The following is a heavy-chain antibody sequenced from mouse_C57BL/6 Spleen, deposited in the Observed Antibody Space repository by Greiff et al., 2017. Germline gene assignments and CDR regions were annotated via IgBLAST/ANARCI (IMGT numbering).Heavy chain of an antibody. CDR2: IRSKSNNYAT. Sequence: EVKLVESGGGLVQPKGSLKLSCAASGFSFNTYAMNWVRQAPGKGLEWVARIRSKSNNYATYYADSVKDRFTISRDDSESMLYLQMNTLKTEDTAMYCCVRDYYGSSYGFAYWGQGTLVTVSA. CDR1: GFSFNTYA. J-gene: IGHJ3*01. CDR3: VRDYYGSSYGFAY. D-gene: IGHD1-1*01. V-gene: IGHV10-1*01.